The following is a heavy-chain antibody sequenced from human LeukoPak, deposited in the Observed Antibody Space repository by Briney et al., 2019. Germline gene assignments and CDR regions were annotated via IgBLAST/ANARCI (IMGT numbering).Heavy chain of an antibody. V-gene: IGHV1-69*13. D-gene: IGHD4-17*01. CDR3: ARDRRHGDYDEY. CDR1: GYTFTSYG. CDR2: IIPIFGTA. Sequence: SSVKVSCKASGYTFTSYGISWVRQAPGQGLEWMGGIIPIFGTANYAQKFQGRVTITADESTSTAYMELSSLRSEDTAVYYCARDRRHGDYDEYWGQGTLVT. J-gene: IGHJ4*02.